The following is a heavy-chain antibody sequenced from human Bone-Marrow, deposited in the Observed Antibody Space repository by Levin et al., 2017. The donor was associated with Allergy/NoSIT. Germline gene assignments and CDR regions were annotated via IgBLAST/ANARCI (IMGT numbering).Heavy chain of an antibody. Sequence: ASVKVSCKASGYTFTSYDINWVRQATGQGLEWMGWMNPNSGNTGYAQKFQGRVTMTRNTSISTAYMELSSLRSEDTAVYYCARGEAAAGTGTPIYYYYGMDVWGQGTTVTVSS. CDR1: GYTFTSYD. D-gene: IGHD6-13*01. V-gene: IGHV1-8*01. CDR3: ARGEAAAGTGTPIYYYYGMDV. J-gene: IGHJ6*02. CDR2: MNPNSGNT.